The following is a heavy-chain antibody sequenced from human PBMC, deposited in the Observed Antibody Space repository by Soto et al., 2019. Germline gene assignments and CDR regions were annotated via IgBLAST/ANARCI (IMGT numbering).Heavy chain of an antibody. V-gene: IGHV4-39*01. CDR2: IYYSGST. J-gene: IGHJ6*02. D-gene: IGHD3-22*01. CDR1: GGSISSSSYY. Sequence: SETLSLTCTVSGGSISSSSYYWGWIRQPPGKGLEWIGSIYYSGSTYYNPSLKSRVTISVDTSKNQFSLKLSSVTAADTAVYYCARSNYYYDSSGYGYSGMDVWGQGTTVTVSS. CDR3: ARSNYYYDSSGYGYSGMDV.